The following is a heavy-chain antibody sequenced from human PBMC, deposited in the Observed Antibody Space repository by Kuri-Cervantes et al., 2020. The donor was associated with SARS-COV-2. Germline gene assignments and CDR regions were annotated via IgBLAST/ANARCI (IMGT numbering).Heavy chain of an antibody. CDR3: ARLSNTIEYSSSSELYAFDI. Sequence: GESLKISCTASGFIFSDYYMTWIRQAPGKGLEWVSNIGPSGTTKYYADSVKGRFTISRDNAKNSLYLQMSSLRAEDTAVYYCARLSNTIEYSSSSELYAFDIWGQGTMVTVSS. J-gene: IGHJ3*02. CDR1: GFIFSDYY. D-gene: IGHD6-6*01. V-gene: IGHV3-11*04. CDR2: IGPSGTTK.